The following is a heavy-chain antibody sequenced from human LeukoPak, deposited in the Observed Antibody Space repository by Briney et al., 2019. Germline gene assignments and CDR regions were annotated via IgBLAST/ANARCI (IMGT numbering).Heavy chain of an antibody. Sequence: GGSLRLSCAASGFTFSSYWMSWVRQAPGKGLEWVANIKQDGSEKYYVDSVKGRFTISRDNAKNSLYLQMNSLRAEDTALYHCARVGTSHAFDIWGQGTMVTVSS. D-gene: IGHD3/OR15-3a*01. CDR2: IKQDGSEK. J-gene: IGHJ3*02. V-gene: IGHV3-7*03. CDR1: GFTFSSYW. CDR3: ARVGTSHAFDI.